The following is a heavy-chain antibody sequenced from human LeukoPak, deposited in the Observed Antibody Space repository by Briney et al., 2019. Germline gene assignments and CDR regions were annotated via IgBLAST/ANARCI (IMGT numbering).Heavy chain of an antibody. J-gene: IGHJ5*02. CDR2: INSNSGDT. V-gene: IGHV1-2*02. CDR1: GYTFTGYY. D-gene: IGHD1-20*01. Sequence: ASVKVSCKASGYTFTGYYMHCLRQAPGQELDWMGWINSNSGDTNYAQKFHGRVTMTRDTSITTAYMELSRLTSDDTAIYYCERGNTIQSITGWFDPWGQGTLVTVSS. CDR3: ERGNTIQSITGWFDP.